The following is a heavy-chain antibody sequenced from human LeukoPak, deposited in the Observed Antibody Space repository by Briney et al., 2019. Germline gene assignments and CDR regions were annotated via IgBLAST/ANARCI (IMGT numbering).Heavy chain of an antibody. CDR2: ISYDGSNK. CDR1: GFTFSSYA. CDR3: ARDPSRGYSYVSDAFDI. Sequence: GGFLRLSCAASGFTFSSYAMHWVRQAPGKGLEWVAVISYDGSNKYYADSVKGRFTISRDNSKNTLYLQMNSLRAEDTAVYYCARDPSRGYSYVSDAFDIWGQGTMVTVSS. J-gene: IGHJ3*02. D-gene: IGHD5-18*01. V-gene: IGHV3-30-3*01.